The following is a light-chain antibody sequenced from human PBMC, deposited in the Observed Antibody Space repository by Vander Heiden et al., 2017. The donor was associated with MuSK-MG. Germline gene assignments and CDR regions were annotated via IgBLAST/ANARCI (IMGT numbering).Light chain of an antibody. J-gene: IGKJ2*01. V-gene: IGKV3-20*01. CDR3: QQYSGSSYT. CDR2: DSI. Sequence: VLTPSPGTLSLSPGERATLSCRASQTVSYTHLGWYQERPGQPPRLLIYDSIRRAAGIPDRFSASESGTDFTLTISRLEPEDFAVYYCQQYSGSSYTFGQGTRLEIK. CDR1: QTVSYTH.